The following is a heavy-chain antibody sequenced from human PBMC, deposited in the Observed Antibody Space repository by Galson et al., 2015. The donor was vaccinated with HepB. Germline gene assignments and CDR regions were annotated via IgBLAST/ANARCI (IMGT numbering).Heavy chain of an antibody. CDR3: ARDQGIVIVPAEVYYGMDV. CDR1: GFTFSTYA. D-gene: IGHD2-2*01. J-gene: IGHJ6*02. Sequence: SLRLSCAASGFTFSTYAMHWVRQAPGKGLEWVAVISYDGSNKFYADSVKGRFTISRDSSKNTLYLQMDSLRADDTAVYYCARDQGIVIVPAEVYYGMDVWGQGTTVTVSS. V-gene: IGHV3-30-3*01. CDR2: ISYDGSNK.